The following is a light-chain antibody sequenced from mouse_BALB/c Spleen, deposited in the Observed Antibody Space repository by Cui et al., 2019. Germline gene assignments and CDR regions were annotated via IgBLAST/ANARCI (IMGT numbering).Light chain of an antibody. CDR2: EGN. V-gene: IGKV17-121*01. CDR1: TDIDED. Sequence: PTVTQSPASLSVARGEKVTIRRIHSTDIDEDMNWYQQKQGEHPKLLISEGNPLRPGVPSRFSSSGYGTDFVFTIENRLTEEVADYYGLQSDNWPFTFGSGTKLEIK. CDR3: LQSDNWPFT. J-gene: IGKJ4*01.